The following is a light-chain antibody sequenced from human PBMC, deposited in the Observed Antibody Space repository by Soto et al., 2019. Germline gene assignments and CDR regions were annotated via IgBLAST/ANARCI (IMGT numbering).Light chain of an antibody. CDR2: GAS. Sequence: EIVLTQSPGTLSLSPGERATLSCRASQSVDSNYLAWYQQKPGQAPRLLIYGASTRATAIPDRFSGSGSGTNFSPTIITLVSEDVALYYCQHYKTTPPRLPFGGGTREEIK. V-gene: IGKV3-20*01. CDR3: QHYKTTPPRLP. CDR1: QSVDSNY. J-gene: IGKJ4*01.